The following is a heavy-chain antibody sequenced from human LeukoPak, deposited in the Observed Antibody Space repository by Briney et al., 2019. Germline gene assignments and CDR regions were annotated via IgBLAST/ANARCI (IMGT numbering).Heavy chain of an antibody. D-gene: IGHD2-2*01. CDR3: ARVGGHCTSTSCPPPDY. Sequence: GGSLRLSCAASGFTFSSYNMDWVRQAPGKGLEWVSLIDSSSRYIYHADSVKGRFTISRDNAKSSVFLQMNSLRAEDTAVYYCARVGGHCTSTSCPPPDYWGQGTLVTVSS. CDR2: IDSSSRYI. J-gene: IGHJ4*02. V-gene: IGHV3-21*01. CDR1: GFTFSSYN.